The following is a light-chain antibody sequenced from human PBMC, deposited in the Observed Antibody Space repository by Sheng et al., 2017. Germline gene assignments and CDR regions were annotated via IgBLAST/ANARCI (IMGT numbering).Light chain of an antibody. CDR3: QQSYSSLMYT. J-gene: IGKJ2*01. Sequence: DIQMTQSPSSLSASIGDRVTITCRASRNINSNLNWYQQKPGKAPQLLIYAASTLQSGVPSRFSGSRSGTDFTLTISGLQPEDFATYYCQQSYSSLMYTFGPGDQARNQT. CDR2: AAS. CDR1: RNINSN. V-gene: IGKV1-39*01.